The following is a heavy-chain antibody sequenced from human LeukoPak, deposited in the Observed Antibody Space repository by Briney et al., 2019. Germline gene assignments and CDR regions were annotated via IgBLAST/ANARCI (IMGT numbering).Heavy chain of an antibody. D-gene: IGHD3-10*01. CDR1: GFTVSSNY. Sequence: GGSLRLSCAASGFTVSSNYMSWVRQAPGKGLEWVSVIYSGGDTFYADSVKGRFTISRDNSKNTLYLQMNSLRAEDTAVYYCARHMVRGVISAFDIWGQGTMVTVSS. J-gene: IGHJ3*02. CDR3: ARHMVRGVISAFDI. V-gene: IGHV3-66*04. CDR2: IYSGGDT.